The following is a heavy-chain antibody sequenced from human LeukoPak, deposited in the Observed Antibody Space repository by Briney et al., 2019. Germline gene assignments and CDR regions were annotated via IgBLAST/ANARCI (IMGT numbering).Heavy chain of an antibody. CDR1: GFTFSSYS. V-gene: IGHV3-21*01. D-gene: IGHD3-10*01. CDR3: ASLYGSGGGDY. J-gene: IGHJ4*02. CDR2: ISSSSYI. Sequence: GGSLRLSCAASGFTFSSYSMNWVRQAPGKGLEWVSSISSSSYIYYADSVKGRFTISRDNAKNSLYLQMNSLRAEDTAVYYCASLYGSGGGDYWGQGTLVTVSS.